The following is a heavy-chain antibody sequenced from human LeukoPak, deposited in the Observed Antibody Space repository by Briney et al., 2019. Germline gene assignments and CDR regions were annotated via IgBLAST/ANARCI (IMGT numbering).Heavy chain of an antibody. CDR3: ARGRGSYSLDY. D-gene: IGHD1-26*01. Sequence: GASVKVSCKASGYTFTKYPLHWVRRAPGQGLEWMGWINSAKDDIKYSQKFQDRVTITSDTSASTTYVELRRLAPEDTAMYYCARGRGSYSLDYWGQGTLVTVSP. J-gene: IGHJ4*02. CDR2: INSAKDDI. CDR1: GYTFTKYP. V-gene: IGHV1-3*01.